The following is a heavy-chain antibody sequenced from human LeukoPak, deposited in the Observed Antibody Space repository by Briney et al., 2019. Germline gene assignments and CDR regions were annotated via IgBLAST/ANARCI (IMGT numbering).Heavy chain of an antibody. Sequence: GGSLRLSCAASGFTCRDYYRSWIRQAPGKGLEWVSYISSSGSTIYYAYSVKGRFTISRDNAKNSLYLQMNSLRAEDTAVYYCAITYSSSWYEYFQHWGQGTLVTVSS. J-gene: IGHJ1*01. CDR3: AITYSSSWYEYFQH. CDR1: GFTCRDYY. V-gene: IGHV3-11*01. D-gene: IGHD6-13*01. CDR2: ISSSGSTI.